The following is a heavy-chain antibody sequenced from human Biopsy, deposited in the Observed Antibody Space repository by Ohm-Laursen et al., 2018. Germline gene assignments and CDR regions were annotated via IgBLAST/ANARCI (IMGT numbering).Heavy chain of an antibody. Sequence: TLSLTCSVSGASVKTSGYFWAWIRQRPGKGLEWIGYISYNERTHYNPSLTSRLSISFDTSNNRISLQLRSVSVADTAVYYCVREPKTGTAEAWYFDLWSRGSPVTV. CDR2: ISYNERT. J-gene: IGHJ2*01. CDR1: GASVKTSGYF. CDR3: VREPKTGTAEAWYFDL. D-gene: IGHD3-9*01. V-gene: IGHV4-31*03.